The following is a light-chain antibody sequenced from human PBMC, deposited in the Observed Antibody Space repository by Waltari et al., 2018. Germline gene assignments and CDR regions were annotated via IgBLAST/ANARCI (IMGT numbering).Light chain of an antibody. CDR2: AAS. CDR3: QQSYNDPLT. Sequence: DIQMTQSPSSLSASVGDRVTINCRASQSISDSLNWYQQKPGKAPKPLIYAASTLQSGVPSRFSGSGYGTDFTLTISRLQREDFATYYCQQSYNDPLTFGGGTKMEIK. J-gene: IGKJ4*01. CDR1: QSISDS. V-gene: IGKV1-39*01.